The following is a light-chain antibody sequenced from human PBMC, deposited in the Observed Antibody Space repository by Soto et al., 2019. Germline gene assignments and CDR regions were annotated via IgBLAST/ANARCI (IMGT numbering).Light chain of an antibody. Sequence: LLTPTPLSLAIIPGQAAPISCNYSQSLLHSDGKTYFYWYVQKAGQAPRRLIYKVSNRDSGVPARFSGSGSGTDFALKISRVEAEDVGVYYCMQGTHWPITFGQGTRLEIK. CDR3: MQGTHWPIT. CDR1: QSLLHSDGKTY. V-gene: IGKV2-30*02. J-gene: IGKJ5*01. CDR2: KVS.